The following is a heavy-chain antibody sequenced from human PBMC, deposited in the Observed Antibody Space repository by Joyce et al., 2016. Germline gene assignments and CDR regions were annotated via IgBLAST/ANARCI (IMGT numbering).Heavy chain of an antibody. V-gene: IGHV4-59*01. J-gene: IGHJ4*02. CDR1: GASITSDH. CDR2: ISHSGAT. Sequence: QVQLQESGPGLVKPSETLSLTCTVSGASITSDHWTWIRQPPGKGLEWIGFISHSGATHYNPSLASRVTFSADTSKNLFSLKLSSVTAADTAVYYCARDNGWYKLDFWGQGRLVTVSS. CDR3: ARDNGWYKLDF. D-gene: IGHD6-19*01.